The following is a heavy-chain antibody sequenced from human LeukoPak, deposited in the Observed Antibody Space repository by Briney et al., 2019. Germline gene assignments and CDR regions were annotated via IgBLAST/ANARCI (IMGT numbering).Heavy chain of an antibody. D-gene: IGHD3-10*01. J-gene: IGHJ4*02. CDR1: GGSISSGSYY. CDR3: ARAELVRGVPFDY. Sequence: SETLSLTCTVSGGSISSGSYYWSWIRPPAGKGLEWIGRIYTSGSTNYNPSLKSRVTISVDTSKNQFSLKLSSVTAADTAVYYCARAELVRGVPFDYWGQGTLVTVSP. CDR2: IYTSGST. V-gene: IGHV4-61*02.